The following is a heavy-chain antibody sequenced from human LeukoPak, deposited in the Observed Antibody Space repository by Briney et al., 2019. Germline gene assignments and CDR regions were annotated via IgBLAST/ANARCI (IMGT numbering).Heavy chain of an antibody. Sequence: GGSLRLSCAASGFTFSSYAMSWVRLAPGKGLERVSAISGSGGSTYYADSVKGRFTISRDNSKNTLYLQMNSLRAEDTAVYYCAKNRELWFGEDWFDPWGQGTLVTVSS. J-gene: IGHJ5*02. CDR2: ISGSGGST. CDR1: GFTFSSYA. V-gene: IGHV3-23*01. D-gene: IGHD3-10*01. CDR3: AKNRELWFGEDWFDP.